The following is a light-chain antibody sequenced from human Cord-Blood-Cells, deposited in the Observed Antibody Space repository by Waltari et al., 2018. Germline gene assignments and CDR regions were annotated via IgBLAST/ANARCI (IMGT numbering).Light chain of an antibody. CDR1: QSLLHSNGYNY. CDR2: LGS. V-gene: IGKV2-28*01. J-gene: IGKJ1*01. CDR3: MQALQTPRT. Sequence: DIVMTQSPLSLPVTPGEPASISCRSSQSLLHSNGYNYLDWYLQMPGQSPQLLIYLGSNRASGVPDRFSGSGSGTDFTLKISRVEAEDVGVYDCMQALQTPRTFGQGTKVEIK.